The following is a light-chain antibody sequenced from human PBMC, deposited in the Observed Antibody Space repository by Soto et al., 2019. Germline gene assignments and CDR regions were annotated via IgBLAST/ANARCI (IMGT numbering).Light chain of an antibody. J-gene: IGKJ2*01. Sequence: DIVMTQSPDSLAVSLGGRATVNCKSSQTVLYSSNNMNYLAWYQQKPGQAPKLLIYWASTRESGVPDRFSGSGSGTDFTLTISSLQAEDVAVYYCQQYYSTPYTFGQGTKLEIK. CDR2: WAS. V-gene: IGKV4-1*01. CDR3: QQYYSTPYT. CDR1: QTVLYSSNNMNY.